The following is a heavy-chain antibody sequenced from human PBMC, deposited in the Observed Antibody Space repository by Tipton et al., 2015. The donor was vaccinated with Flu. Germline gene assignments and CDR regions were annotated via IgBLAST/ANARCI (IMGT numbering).Heavy chain of an antibody. Sequence: GLVKPSETLSLTCTVSGGSMSGYYWSWIRQPPGKTLEWIGYVYYTGSTRYNPSLNSRLTLSVDTSKNQFSLELSSLTPADTAVYYCMRGEQWLGPPFEFWDQGTLVTVSS. CDR3: MRGEQWLGPPFEF. V-gene: IGHV4-59*01. J-gene: IGHJ4*02. D-gene: IGHD6-19*01. CDR1: GGSMSGYY. CDR2: VYYTGST.